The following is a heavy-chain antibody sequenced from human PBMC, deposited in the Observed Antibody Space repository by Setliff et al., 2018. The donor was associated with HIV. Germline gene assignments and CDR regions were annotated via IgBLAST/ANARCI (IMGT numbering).Heavy chain of an antibody. Sequence: PGGSLRLSCAASGFTFSNYELNWVRQVPGKGLEWVAFINRRGNNIFYSDSVKGRFTISRDNAKNSLYLQMNSLRADDTAVYYCARFPATRGYSTGWFDHWGQGTLFTVSS. CDR3: ARFPATRGYSTGWFDH. V-gene: IGHV3-48*03. J-gene: IGHJ5*02. D-gene: IGHD6-19*01. CDR2: INRRGNNI. CDR1: GFTFSNYE.